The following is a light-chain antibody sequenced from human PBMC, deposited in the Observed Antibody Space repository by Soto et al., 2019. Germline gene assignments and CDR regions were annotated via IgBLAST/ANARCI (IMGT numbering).Light chain of an antibody. J-gene: IGKJ1*01. V-gene: IGKV4-1*01. CDR3: QQYYSTPWT. CDR2: WAS. Sequence: DIVMTQSPDSLAVSLGERATINCTSSQNVLYSSNKNYLAWFQQKPGQPPKLLIYWASTRESGVPDRFSGSGSGTDFTLTISSLQAEDVAVYYCQQYYSTPWTFGRGTKVEIK. CDR1: QNVLYSSNKNY.